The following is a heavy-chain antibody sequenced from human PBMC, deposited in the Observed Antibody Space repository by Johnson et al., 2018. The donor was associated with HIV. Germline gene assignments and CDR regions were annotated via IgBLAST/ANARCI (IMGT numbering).Heavy chain of an antibody. Sequence: QVQLVESGGDVVQPGRPLRLSCAASGFTFSTYAIHWVRQAPGKGLEWLALLSYDGINKYYADSVKGRFAISRDNSRNTLYLQMSSLRPEDTAVYFCARVGVSGYDLAAFDIWGQGTMVTVSA. J-gene: IGHJ3*02. CDR2: LSYDGINK. V-gene: IGHV3-30*09. CDR1: GFTFSTYA. D-gene: IGHD5-12*01. CDR3: ARVGVSGYDLAAFDI.